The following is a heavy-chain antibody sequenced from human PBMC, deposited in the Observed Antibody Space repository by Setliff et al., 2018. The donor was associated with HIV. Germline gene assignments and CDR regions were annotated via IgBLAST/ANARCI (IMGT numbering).Heavy chain of an antibody. Sequence: PGESLKISCQGSGYSFSTYWICWVRQMPGKGLGWMGIRYHGTSTTKYSPSFQGQLTISADKSISTTYLQWSSLKASDTAMYYCASLSGYSGDAFDVWGQGTMVTVSS. V-gene: IGHV5-51*01. CDR2: RYHGTSTT. D-gene: IGHD3-22*01. CDR1: GYSFSTYW. CDR3: ASLSGYSGDAFDV. J-gene: IGHJ3*01.